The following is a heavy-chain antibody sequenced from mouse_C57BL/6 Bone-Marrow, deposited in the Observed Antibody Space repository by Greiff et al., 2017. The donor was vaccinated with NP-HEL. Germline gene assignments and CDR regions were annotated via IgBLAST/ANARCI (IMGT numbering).Heavy chain of an antibody. J-gene: IGHJ3*01. CDR3: ARSGGAWFAY. V-gene: IGHV1-82*01. CDR2: IYPGDGDT. CDR1: GYAFSSSW. Sequence: VQLQQSGPELVKPGASVKISCKASGYAFSSSWMNWVKQRPGQGLEWIGRIYPGDGDTNYNGKFKGKATLTADKSSSTAYMQLSSLTSEDSAVYFCARSGGAWFAYWGQGTLVTVSA.